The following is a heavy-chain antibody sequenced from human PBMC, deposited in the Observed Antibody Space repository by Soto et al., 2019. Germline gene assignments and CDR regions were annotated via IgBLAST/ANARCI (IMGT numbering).Heavy chain of an antibody. J-gene: IGHJ6*02. CDR1: GGTFSSYA. CDR2: IIPIFGTA. Sequence: SVKVSCKASGGTFSSYAISWVRQAPGQGLEWMGGIIPIFGTANYAQKFQGRVTITADESTSTAYMELSSLRSEDTAVYYCAREDGVTAAGTGRDYYYYGMDVWGQGTTVTVS. V-gene: IGHV1-69*13. D-gene: IGHD6-13*01. CDR3: AREDGVTAAGTGRDYYYYGMDV.